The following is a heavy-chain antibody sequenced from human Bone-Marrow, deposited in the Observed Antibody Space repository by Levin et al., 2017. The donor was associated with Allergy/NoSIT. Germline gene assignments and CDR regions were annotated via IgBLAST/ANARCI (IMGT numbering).Heavy chain of an antibody. D-gene: IGHD3-3*01. Sequence: GESLKISCAASGFSVSRYWMHWVRQAPGKGLAWVSRINEDGSTINYAGSVEGRFTISRDSAKNTLYLQMNSLRVEDTAVYYCTRDTFGVDDYWGQGTMVTVSS. V-gene: IGHV3-74*01. CDR2: INEDGSTI. J-gene: IGHJ4*02. CDR1: GFSVSRYW. CDR3: TRDTFGVDDY.